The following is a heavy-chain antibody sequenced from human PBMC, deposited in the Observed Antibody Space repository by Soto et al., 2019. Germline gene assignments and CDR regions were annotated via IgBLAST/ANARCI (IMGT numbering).Heavy chain of an antibody. Sequence: QLQLQESGPGLVRPSETLSLTCAVSGGSISRSSYWWGWIRQTPGKGLEWIGNMKYSGNTEYNPSLNSRAYLSADTSTNHFFMKLTSVTAADTAVYYCATPKKSQFVSDTEFFDSWGQGTLVTVSS. J-gene: IGHJ4*02. D-gene: IGHD2-21*01. CDR1: GGSISRSSYW. V-gene: IGHV4-39*01. CDR2: MKYSGNT. CDR3: ATPKKSQFVSDTEFFDS.